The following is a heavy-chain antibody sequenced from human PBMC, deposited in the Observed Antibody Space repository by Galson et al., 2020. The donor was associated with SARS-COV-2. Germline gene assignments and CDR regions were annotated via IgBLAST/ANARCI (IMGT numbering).Heavy chain of an antibody. V-gene: IGHV3-48*01. CDR3: ARDRSGYVNWFDP. Sequence: GGSLRLSCAASGFTLSSYAMNWVRQAPGRGLEWVSYISGSGSTIYYADSTRGRFTISRDTAKNSLYLQMNRLRVEDTAVYYCARDRSGYVNWFDPWGQGTRVTVSS. CDR1: GFTLSSYA. J-gene: IGHJ5*02. CDR2: ISGSGSTI. D-gene: IGHD3-3*01.